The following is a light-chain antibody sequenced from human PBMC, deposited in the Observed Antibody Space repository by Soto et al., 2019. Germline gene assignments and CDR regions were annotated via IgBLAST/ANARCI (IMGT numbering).Light chain of an antibody. CDR3: QQYYDYPRT. V-gene: IGKV1-8*01. Sequence: AIRMTQSPSSFSASTGDRVTITCRASQGITSYLAWYQQKPGKAPRLLIYAASTLQSGVPSRFSGSGSGTEFTLTISCLQSEDFATYYCQQYYDYPRTFGQGTKVEIK. CDR2: AAS. J-gene: IGKJ1*01. CDR1: QGITSY.